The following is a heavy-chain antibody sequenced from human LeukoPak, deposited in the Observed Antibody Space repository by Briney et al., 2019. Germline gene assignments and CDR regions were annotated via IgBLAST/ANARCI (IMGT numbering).Heavy chain of an antibody. V-gene: IGHV3-21*01. Sequence: GGSLRLSCAASGFTFSSYSMNWVRQAPGKGLEWVSSISSSSSYIYYADSVKGRFTISRDNAKNSLYPQMNSLRAEDTAVYYCAKGNFDIAAAGNWFDPWGQGTLVTVSS. CDR3: AKGNFDIAAAGNWFDP. CDR1: GFTFSSYS. J-gene: IGHJ5*02. CDR2: ISSSSSYI. D-gene: IGHD6-13*01.